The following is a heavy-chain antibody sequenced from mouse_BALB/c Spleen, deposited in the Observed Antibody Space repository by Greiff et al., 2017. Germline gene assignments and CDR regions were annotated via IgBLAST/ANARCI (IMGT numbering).Heavy chain of an antibody. J-gene: IGHJ4*01. CDR3: ARDPYYYGSSYVREVRAMDY. V-gene: IGHV5-4*02. Sequence: EVKLVESGGGLVKPGGSLKLSCAASGFTFSDYYMYWVRQTPEKRLEWVATISDGGSYTYYPDSVKGRFTISRDNAKNNLYLQMSSLKSEDTAMYYCARDPYYYGSSYVREVRAMDYWGQGTSVTVSS. D-gene: IGHD1-1*01. CDR1: GFTFSDYY. CDR2: ISDGGSYT.